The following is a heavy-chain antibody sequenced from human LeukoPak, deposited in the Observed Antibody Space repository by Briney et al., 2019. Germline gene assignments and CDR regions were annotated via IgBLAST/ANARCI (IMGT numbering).Heavy chain of an antibody. CDR1: GFTFSTYN. D-gene: IGHD6-13*01. V-gene: IGHV3-21*01. CDR2: ITSSSTYI. CDR3: ARDEGSSWKNWFDP. Sequence: PGESLRLSCAASGFTFSTYNMNWVRQAPGKGLEWVSSITSSSTYIYYADSVKGRFTISRDNAKNSLYLQMNSLRAEDTAVYYCARDEGSSWKNWFDPWGQGTLVTVSS. J-gene: IGHJ5*02.